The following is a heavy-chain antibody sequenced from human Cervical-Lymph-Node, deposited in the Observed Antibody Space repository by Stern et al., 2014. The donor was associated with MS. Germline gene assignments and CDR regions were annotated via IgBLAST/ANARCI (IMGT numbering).Heavy chain of an antibody. CDR2: IDSGGST. CDR3: ARGWLAS. J-gene: IGHJ5*02. V-gene: IGHV3-66*02. CDR1: GFTVNSNY. Sequence: EVQLVASGGGLVQPGGSLRLSCVISGFTVNSNYMTWARQAPGKGLECVSVIDSGGSTYYADSVKGRFTISRDNSKNTLFLQMNSLRPEDTAVYFCARGWLASWGQGTLVTVSS. D-gene: IGHD6-19*01.